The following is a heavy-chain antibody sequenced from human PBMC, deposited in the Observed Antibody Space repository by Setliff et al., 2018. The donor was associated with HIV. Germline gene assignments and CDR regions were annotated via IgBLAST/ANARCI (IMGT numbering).Heavy chain of an antibody. CDR2: INPNSGGT. CDR1: GYTFTGYY. V-gene: IGHV1-2*02. D-gene: IGHD3-22*01. Sequence: SVKVSCKASGYTFTGYYMHWVRQAPGQGLECVGWINPNSGGTDYAQKFQGRVTMTRDRSISTAYMELNRLTSDDTAIYYCARGTEYYYDISGYPPHYWGQGTLVTVSS. CDR3: ARGTEYYYDISGYPPHY. J-gene: IGHJ4*01.